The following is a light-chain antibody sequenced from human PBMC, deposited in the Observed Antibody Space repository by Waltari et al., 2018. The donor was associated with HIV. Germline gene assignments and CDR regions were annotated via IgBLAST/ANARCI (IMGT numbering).Light chain of an antibody. CDR3: AAWDDSRSGEVI. CDR2: SNS. J-gene: IGLJ2*01. Sequence: QSVLTQPPSASGTPGQRVTISCSGRTSHIGSNSVTWYQQVPGTAPKLLIDSNSQRPYGGPDRFHGSNAGNSASLAISGLRSEDGAEYYCAAWDDSRSGEVIFGGGTKLTVL. V-gene: IGLV1-44*01. CDR1: TSHIGSNS.